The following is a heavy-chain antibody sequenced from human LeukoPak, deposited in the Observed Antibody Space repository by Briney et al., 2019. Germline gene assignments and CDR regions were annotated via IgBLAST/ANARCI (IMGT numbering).Heavy chain of an antibody. J-gene: IGHJ4*02. V-gene: IGHV1-69*01. CDR2: IIPIFGTA. CDR1: GGTFSSYA. CDR3: ARGPDYDYVWGSYRYKTYFDY. Sequence: GASVKVSCKASGGTFSSYAISWVRQAPGQGLEWMGGIIPIFGTANYAQKFQGRVTITADESTSTAYMELSSLRSEDTDVYYCARGPDYDYVWGSYRYKTYFDYWGQGTLVTVSS. D-gene: IGHD3-16*02.